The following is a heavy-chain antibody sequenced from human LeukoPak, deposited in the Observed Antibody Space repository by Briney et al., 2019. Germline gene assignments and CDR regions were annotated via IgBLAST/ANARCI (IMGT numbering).Heavy chain of an antibody. J-gene: IGHJ4*02. V-gene: IGHV1-69*13. D-gene: IGHD2-15*01. Sequence: SVKVSSKASGGTFSSYAISWVRQAPGQGLEWMGGIIPIFGTANYAQKFQGRVTITADESTSTAYMELSSLRSEDTAVYYCASHEPTGYCSGGSCYSYFDYWGQGTLVTVSS. CDR3: ASHEPTGYCSGGSCYSYFDY. CDR1: GGTFSSYA. CDR2: IIPIFGTA.